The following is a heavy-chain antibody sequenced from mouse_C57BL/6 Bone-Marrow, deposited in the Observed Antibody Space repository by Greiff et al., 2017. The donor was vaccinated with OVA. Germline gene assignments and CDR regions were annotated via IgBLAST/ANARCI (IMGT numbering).Heavy chain of an antibody. Sequence: EVHLVESGPVLVKPGASVKMSCKASGYTFTDYYMNWVKQSHGKSLEWIGVINPYNGGTSYNQKFKGKATLTVDKSSSTAYMELNSLTSEDSAVYYCAELGRDYWGQGTTLTVSS. CDR3: AELGRDY. CDR1: GYTFTDYY. V-gene: IGHV1-19*01. J-gene: IGHJ2*01. D-gene: IGHD4-1*01. CDR2: INPYNGGT.